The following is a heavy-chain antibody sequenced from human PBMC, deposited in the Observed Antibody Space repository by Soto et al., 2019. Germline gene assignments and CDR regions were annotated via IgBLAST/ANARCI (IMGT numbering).Heavy chain of an antibody. CDR2: INSDGSST. J-gene: IGHJ4*02. Sequence: EVQLVESGGGLVQPGGSLRLSCAASGFTFSSYWMHWVRQAPGKGLVWVSRINSDGSSTSYADSVEGRFTISRDNAKNTLYLQMNSLRAEDTAVYYCARGGYSYGLDLDYWGQGTLVTVSS. V-gene: IGHV3-74*01. D-gene: IGHD5-18*01. CDR3: ARGGYSYGLDLDY. CDR1: GFTFSSYW.